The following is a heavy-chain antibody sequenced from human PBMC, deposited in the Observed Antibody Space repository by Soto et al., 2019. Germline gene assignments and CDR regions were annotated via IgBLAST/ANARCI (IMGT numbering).Heavy chain of an antibody. Sequence: PSETLSLTCTVSGGSISSSSYYWGWIRQPPGKGLEWIGSIYYSGSTYYNPSLKSRVTISVDTSKNQFSLKLSSVTAADTAVYYCARQGYCSGGSCYRYNWFDPWGQGTLVTVSS. CDR3: ARQGYCSGGSCYRYNWFDP. J-gene: IGHJ5*02. CDR1: GGSISSSSYY. D-gene: IGHD2-15*01. V-gene: IGHV4-39*01. CDR2: IYYSGST.